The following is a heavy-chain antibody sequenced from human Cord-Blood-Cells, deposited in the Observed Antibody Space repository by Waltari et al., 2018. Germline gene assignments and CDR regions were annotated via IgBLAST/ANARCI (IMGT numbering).Heavy chain of an antibody. Sequence: QLQLQESGPGLVKPSETLSLTCTVSGGSISSSSYYWGWIRQPPGKGLEWIGSIYSSGSTYYTPSLKSRVTISVDTSKNQFSLKLSSVTAADTAVYYCARQVGYYDSSGYLYNWFDPWGQGTLVTVSS. CDR3: ARQVGYYDSSGYLYNWFDP. CDR2: IYSSGST. V-gene: IGHV4-39*07. CDR1: GGSISSSSYY. J-gene: IGHJ5*02. D-gene: IGHD3-22*01.